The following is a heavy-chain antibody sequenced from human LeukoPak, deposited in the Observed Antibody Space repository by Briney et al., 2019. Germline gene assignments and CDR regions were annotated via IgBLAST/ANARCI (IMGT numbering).Heavy chain of an antibody. Sequence: GGSLRLSCVASGFTFNNYAMSWVRQAPGKGLEWVSAITGSGGSTYYGDSVKGRVTLSRDNSRNTLYLQLNSLRAEDTAVYYCAKGSGSIAVDNLCVYWGQGTLVTVSS. CDR2: ITGSGGST. D-gene: IGHD6-19*01. CDR1: GFTFNNYA. V-gene: IGHV3-23*01. J-gene: IGHJ4*02. CDR3: AKGSGSIAVDNLCVY.